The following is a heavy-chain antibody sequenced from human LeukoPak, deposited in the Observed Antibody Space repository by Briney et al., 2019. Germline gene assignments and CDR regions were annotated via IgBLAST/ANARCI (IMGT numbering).Heavy chain of an antibody. CDR1: GFTFSSYA. CDR2: ISGSGGST. J-gene: IGHJ4*02. D-gene: IGHD5-18*01. CDR3: AKDLVDSAMVTFCYYDSSGEPLDY. V-gene: IGHV3-23*01. Sequence: GGSLRLSCAASGFTFSSYAMSWVRQAPGKGLEWVSAISGSGGSTYYADSVKGRFTISRDNSKNTLYLQMNSLRAEDTAVYYCAKDLVDSAMVTFCYYDSSGEPLDYWGQGTLVTVSS.